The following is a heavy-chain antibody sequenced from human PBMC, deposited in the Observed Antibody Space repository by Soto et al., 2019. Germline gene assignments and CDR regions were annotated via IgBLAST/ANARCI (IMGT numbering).Heavy chain of an antibody. D-gene: IGHD2-15*01. CDR2: ITYSSTTI. J-gene: IGHJ4*02. CDR3: ARGGLAPFDY. CDR1: GFTFSNYN. Sequence: AGGSLRLSCAASGFTFSNYNMNWVRQTPGKGLEWVSYITYSSTTISYADSVNGRFTISRDNAKNSLYLQMNSLRDEDTAVYYCARGGLAPFDYWGQGPLVTVSS. V-gene: IGHV3-48*02.